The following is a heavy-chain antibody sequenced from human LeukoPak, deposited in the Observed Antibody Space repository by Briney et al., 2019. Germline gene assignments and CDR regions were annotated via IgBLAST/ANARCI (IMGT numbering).Heavy chain of an antibody. Sequence: GSSVKVSCKASGGTFSSYAISWVREAPGQGLEWMGGITPIFGTANYAQKFQGRVTITTDESTSTAYMELRSLRSDDTAVYYCARVYSRGWLHYYYYGMDVWGQGTTVTVSS. V-gene: IGHV1-69*05. CDR2: ITPIFGTA. CDR1: GGTFSSYA. D-gene: IGHD6-19*01. CDR3: ARVYSRGWLHYYYYGMDV. J-gene: IGHJ6*02.